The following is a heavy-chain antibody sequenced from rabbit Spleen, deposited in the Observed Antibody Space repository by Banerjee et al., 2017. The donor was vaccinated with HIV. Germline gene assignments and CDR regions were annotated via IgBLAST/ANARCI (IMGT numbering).Heavy chain of an antibody. D-gene: IGHD1-1*01. CDR1: GFDFSSSYW. CDR3: ARDLTGVIGWNFGW. V-gene: IGHV1S40*01. J-gene: IGHJ4*01. Sequence: QSLEESGGDLVKPGASLTLTCKASGFDFSSSYWICWVRQAPGKGLEWIGCIYIGSDSTYFASWAKGRFTFSKTSSTTVTLQVTSLTAADTATYFCARDLTGVIGWNFGWWGPGTLVTVS. CDR2: IYIGSDST.